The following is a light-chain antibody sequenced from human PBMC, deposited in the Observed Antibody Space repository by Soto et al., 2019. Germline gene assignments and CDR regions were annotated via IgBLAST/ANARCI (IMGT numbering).Light chain of an antibody. V-gene: IGLV2-14*01. CDR2: EVS. J-gene: IGLJ1*01. CDR3: SSYTNSKTEV. Sequence: QSALTQPASVSGSPGQSITISCTGTSSDVGGYNYVSWYQQHPGKAPKLMIYEVSNRPSGVSNRFSGSKSGSTASLTISGLQAEDEADYFCSSYTNSKTEVFGTGTKLTVL. CDR1: SSDVGGYNY.